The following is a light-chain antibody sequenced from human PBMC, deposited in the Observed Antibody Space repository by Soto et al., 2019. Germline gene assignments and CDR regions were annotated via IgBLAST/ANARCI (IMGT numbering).Light chain of an antibody. CDR1: QSISNH. V-gene: IGKV1-39*01. CDR3: QQSYTYSWT. J-gene: IGKJ1*01. CDR2: AAS. Sequence: DIQMTQSPSSLSASVEDRVIITCRASQSISNHLNWYQQKPGKAPKLLIFAASSLQSGVPSRFSGSRSGPDFTLTISSLQPEDFATYYCQQSYTYSWTFGQGTKVDIK.